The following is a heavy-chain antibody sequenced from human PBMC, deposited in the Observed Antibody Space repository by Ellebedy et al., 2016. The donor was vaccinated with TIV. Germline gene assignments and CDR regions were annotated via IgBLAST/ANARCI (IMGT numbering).Heavy chain of an antibody. CDR1: GFTFRSYT. CDR2: ISSSSTYI. CDR3: ARDLLRAYGMDV. J-gene: IGHJ6*02. Sequence: GGSLRLXXAASGFTFRSYTMNWVRQAPGKGLEWVSSISSSSTYIYSADSVKGRFTISRDNAKASLYLQMNSLRTEDTAVYYCARDLLRAYGMDVWGQGTTVTVSS. V-gene: IGHV3-21*01.